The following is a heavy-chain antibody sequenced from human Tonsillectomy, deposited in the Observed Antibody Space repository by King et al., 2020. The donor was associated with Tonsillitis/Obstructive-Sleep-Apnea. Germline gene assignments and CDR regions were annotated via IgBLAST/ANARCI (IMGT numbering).Heavy chain of an antibody. CDR1: GFTFSSYA. V-gene: IGHV3-64*01. J-gene: IGHJ5*02. CDR3: ARDRGVNVKGFDP. Sequence: VQLVESGGGLVQPGGSLRLSCAASGFTFSSYAMHWVRQAPGKGLEYVSAISSNGGSTYYANSVKGRFTISRDNSKNTLYLQMGSLRAEDMAVYYCARDRGVNVKGFDPCGQGTLVTVSS. CDR2: ISSNGGST. D-gene: IGHD3-10*01.